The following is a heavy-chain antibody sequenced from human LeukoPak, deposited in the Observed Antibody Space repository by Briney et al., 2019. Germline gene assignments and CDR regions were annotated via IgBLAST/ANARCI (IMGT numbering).Heavy chain of an antibody. Sequence: PGGSLRLSCAASGFTFSSYGMHWVRQAPGKGLEWVAFIRYDGRNKYYADSVKGRFTISRDNSKNTLYLQMNSLRAEDTAMFYCAKDSLRKSIVGTTTRGVNDYWGQGTLVTVSS. D-gene: IGHD1-26*01. V-gene: IGHV3-30*02. CDR1: GFTFSSYG. CDR3: AKDSLRKSIVGTTTRGVNDY. J-gene: IGHJ4*02. CDR2: IRYDGRNK.